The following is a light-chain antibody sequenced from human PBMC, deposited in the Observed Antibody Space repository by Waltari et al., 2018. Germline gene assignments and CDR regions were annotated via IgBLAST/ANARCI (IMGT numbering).Light chain of an antibody. Sequence: EIQMTQSPSTLSASVGDSVTITCRASQSISNWLAWYQQKPGKAPKLLIYKASSLESGVPSRFSGSGSGTEFTLTISSLQPDDFATYYCQQYNSYPYTFGQGTKLEIK. V-gene: IGKV1-5*03. CDR1: QSISNW. CDR2: KAS. CDR3: QQYNSYPYT. J-gene: IGKJ2*01.